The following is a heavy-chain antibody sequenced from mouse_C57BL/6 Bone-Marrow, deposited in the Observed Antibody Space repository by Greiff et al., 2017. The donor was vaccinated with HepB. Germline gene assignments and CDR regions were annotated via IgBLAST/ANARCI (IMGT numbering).Heavy chain of an antibody. J-gene: IGHJ2*01. D-gene: IGHD1-1*02. Sequence: EVQLQESGPELVKPGDSVKISCKASGYSFTGYFMNWVMQSHGKSLEWIGRINPYNGDTFYNQKFKGKATLTVDKSSSTAHMELRSLTSEDSAVYYCARYGYFDYWGQGTTLTVSS. CDR2: INPYNGDT. V-gene: IGHV1-20*01. CDR1: GYSFTGYF. CDR3: ARYGYFDY.